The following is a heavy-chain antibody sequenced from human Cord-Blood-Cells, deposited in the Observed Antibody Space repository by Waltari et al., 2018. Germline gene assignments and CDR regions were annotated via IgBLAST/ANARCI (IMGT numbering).Heavy chain of an antibody. CDR3: ARDLCSSTSCYAGGVGMGY. J-gene: IGHJ4*02. CDR2: INPNSGGT. CDR1: GYTFTGYY. V-gene: IGHV1-2*04. D-gene: IGHD2-2*01. Sequence: QVQLVQSGAEVKKPGASVKVSCKASGYTFTGYYMHWVRQAPGQGLEWMGWINPNSGGTNYAQKFQGWVTMTRDTSISTAYMELSRLRSDDTAVYYCARDLCSSTSCYAGGVGMGYWGQGTLVTVSS.